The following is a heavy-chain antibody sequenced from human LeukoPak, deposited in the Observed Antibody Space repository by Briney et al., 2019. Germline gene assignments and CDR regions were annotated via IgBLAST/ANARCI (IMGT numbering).Heavy chain of an antibody. CDR3: ARVAVVGDYAGAGW. V-gene: IGHV3-21*01. CDR2: ISSSSSYI. CDR1: GFTFSSYS. D-gene: IGHD4-17*01. Sequence: GGSLRLSCAASGFTFSSYSMNWVRQAPGKGLEWVSSISSSSSYIYYADSVKGRFTISRDNAKNSLYLQMNSLRAEDTAVYYCARVAVVGDYAGAGWWGQGTLVTVSS. J-gene: IGHJ4*02.